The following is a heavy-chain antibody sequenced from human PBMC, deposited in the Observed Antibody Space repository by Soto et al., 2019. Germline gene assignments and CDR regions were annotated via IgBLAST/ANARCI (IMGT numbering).Heavy chain of an antibody. CDR1: GFTFSSYA. CDR2: ISYDGSNK. J-gene: IGHJ3*02. Sequence: ESGGGVVQPGRSLRLSCAASGFTFSSYAMHWVRQAPGKGLEWVAVISYDGSNKYYADSVKGRFTISRDNSKNTLYLQMNSLRAEDTAVYYCARSRAAGISMDAFDIWGQGTMVTVSS. V-gene: IGHV3-30-3*01. CDR3: ARSRAAGISMDAFDI. D-gene: IGHD6-13*01.